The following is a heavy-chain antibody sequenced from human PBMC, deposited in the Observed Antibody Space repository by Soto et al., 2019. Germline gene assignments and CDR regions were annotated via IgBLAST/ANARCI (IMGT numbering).Heavy chain of an antibody. CDR3: AREPEDGVPGDY. CDR2: INPNSGDT. V-gene: IGHV1-2*02. D-gene: IGHD2-8*01. Sequence: QVQLVQSGAEVKKPGASVKVSCKASRYTFIAYYMHWVRQAPGQGLEWMGWINPNSGDTNYAQKFQGRVTMTRDTSISTAYMELNRLRSDDTAVYFCAREPEDGVPGDYWGQGTPVVVSS. CDR1: RYTFIAYY. J-gene: IGHJ4*02.